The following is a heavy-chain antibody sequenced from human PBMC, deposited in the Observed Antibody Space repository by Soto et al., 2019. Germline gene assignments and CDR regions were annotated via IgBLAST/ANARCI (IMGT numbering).Heavy chain of an antibody. J-gene: IGHJ4*02. CDR1: GFTFSSYG. D-gene: IGHD3-3*01. Sequence: PGGSLRLSCAASGFTFSSYGMHWVRQAPGKGLEWVAVISYDGSNKYYADSVKGRFTISRDNSKNTLYLQMNSLRAEDTAVYYCAKALKYAEYYDFWSGYSGWPNTPDYWGQGTLVTVSS. CDR2: ISYDGSNK. CDR3: AKALKYAEYYDFWSGYSGWPNTPDY. V-gene: IGHV3-30*18.